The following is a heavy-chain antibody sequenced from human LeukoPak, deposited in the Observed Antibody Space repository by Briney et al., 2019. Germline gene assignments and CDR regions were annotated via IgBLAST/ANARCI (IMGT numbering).Heavy chain of an antibody. Sequence: GGSLRLSCAASGFTFSSYWMNWVRQAPGKGLEWVSVISGSGDTTNYADSVKGRFTISRDNSKNTLYLQMNNLRAEDTAVYYCAKDRYSTWYLTLDYWGQGTLVTVSS. V-gene: IGHV3-23*01. J-gene: IGHJ4*02. CDR3: AKDRYSTWYLTLDY. D-gene: IGHD6-13*01. CDR2: ISGSGDTT. CDR1: GFTFSSYW.